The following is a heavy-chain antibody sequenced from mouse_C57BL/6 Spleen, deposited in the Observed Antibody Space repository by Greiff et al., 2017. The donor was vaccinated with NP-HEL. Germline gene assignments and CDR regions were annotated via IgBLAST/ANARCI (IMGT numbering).Heavy chain of an antibody. CDR1: GFTFSDYG. V-gene: IGHV5-17*01. Sequence: EVKLLESGGGLVKPGGSLKLSCAASGFTFSDYGMHWVRQAPEKGLEWVAYISSGSSTIYYADTVQGRFTISRDNAKNTLFLQMTSLRSEDTAMYYCAGDYWGQGTSVTVSS. J-gene: IGHJ4*01. CDR2: ISSGSSTI. CDR3: AGDY.